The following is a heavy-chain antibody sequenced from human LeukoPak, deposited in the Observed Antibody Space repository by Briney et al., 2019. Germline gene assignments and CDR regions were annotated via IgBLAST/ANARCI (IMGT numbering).Heavy chain of an antibody. CDR2: INPNSGGT. J-gene: IGHJ4*02. V-gene: IGHV1-2*02. CDR3: ARFAARVLWFGESALDY. D-gene: IGHD3-10*01. Sequence: ASVKVSCKASGYTFTGYYMHWVRQAPGQGLEWMGWINPNSGGTNYAQKFQGRVTMTRDTSISTAYMELSRLRSDDTAVYYCARFAARVLWFGESALDYWGQGTLVTVSS. CDR1: GYTFTGYY.